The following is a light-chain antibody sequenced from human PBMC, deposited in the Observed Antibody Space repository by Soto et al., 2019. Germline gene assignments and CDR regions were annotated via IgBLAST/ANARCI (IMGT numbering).Light chain of an antibody. J-gene: IGLJ3*02. CDR1: SSDVGYYNY. Sequence: QSALTQPRSVSGSPGQSVTISCTGTSSDVGYYNYVSWYQQHPGKVPKLMIYDVSKRPSGVPDRFSGSKSGNTASLTISWLQVEDEAEYYCCSYVGRYSWVFGGGTKLTVL. V-gene: IGLV2-11*01. CDR2: DVS. CDR3: CSYVGRYSWV.